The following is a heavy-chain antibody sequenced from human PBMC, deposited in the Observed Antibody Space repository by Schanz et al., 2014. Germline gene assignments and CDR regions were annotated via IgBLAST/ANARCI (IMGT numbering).Heavy chain of an antibody. J-gene: IGHJ3*02. D-gene: IGHD5-12*01. V-gene: IGHV1-69*09. CDR2: IIPILGIV. Sequence: QVQLVQSGAEVKKPGASVKVSCKASGGTFNSYTINWVRQAPGQGLEWMGRIIPILGIVNYAQRFQDRVRITADKSTSTAYMELSSLRSDDTAVYYCARGGGPEDVFDIWGQGTILTVSS. CDR1: GGTFNSYT. CDR3: ARGGGPEDVFDI.